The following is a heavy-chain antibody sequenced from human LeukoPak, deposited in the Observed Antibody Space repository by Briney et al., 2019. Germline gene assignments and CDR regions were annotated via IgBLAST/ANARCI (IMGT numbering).Heavy chain of an antibody. Sequence: ASVKVSCKASGGTFSSYAISWVRQAPGQGLEWMGGIIPIFGTANYAQKFQGRVTITADESTSTAYMELSSLRSEDTAVYYCARDSNYYGSGSPIGIWGQGTMVTVSS. V-gene: IGHV1-69*13. CDR1: GGTFSSYA. CDR3: ARDSNYYGSGSPIGI. D-gene: IGHD3-10*01. CDR2: IIPIFGTA. J-gene: IGHJ3*02.